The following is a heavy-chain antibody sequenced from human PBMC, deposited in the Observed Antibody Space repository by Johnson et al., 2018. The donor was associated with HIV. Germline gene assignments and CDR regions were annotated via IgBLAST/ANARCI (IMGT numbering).Heavy chain of an antibody. CDR2: INWTGGST. CDR3: ARGVSLMVGATLPPSYAFDI. J-gene: IGHJ3*02. D-gene: IGHD1-26*01. V-gene: IGHV3-20*04. Sequence: VQLVESGGGLVQPGGSLRLSCAASGFTFSSYAMSWVRQAPGKGLEWVSGINWTGGSTRYADSVKGRFTISRDNAKTSLYLQVNSLGAEDTALYYGARGVSLMVGATLPPSYAFDIWGQGTMVTVSS. CDR1: GFTFSSYA.